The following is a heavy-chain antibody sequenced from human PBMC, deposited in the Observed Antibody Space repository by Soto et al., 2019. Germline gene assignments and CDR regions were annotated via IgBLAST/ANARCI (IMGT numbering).Heavy chain of an antibody. CDR2: INPSGGST. V-gene: IGHV1-46*01. Sequence: ASVKVSCKASGYTFTSYCMHWVRQAPGQGLECMGIINPSGGSTSYAQTFQGRVTMTRDTSTSTVYMELSSLRSEDTAVYYCASRRSGAVDYGGQSTRVNVSS. J-gene: IGHJ4*02. CDR1: GYTFTSYC. D-gene: IGHD2-15*01. CDR3: ASRRSGAVDY.